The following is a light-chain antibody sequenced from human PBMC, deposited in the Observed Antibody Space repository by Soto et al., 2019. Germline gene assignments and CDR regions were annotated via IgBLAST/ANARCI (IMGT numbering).Light chain of an antibody. CDR3: QQYNNLPET. CDR1: QSVSSN. Sequence: EIVMTQSPATLSVSPGERATLSCRASQSVSSNLAWYQQKPGQAPRLLIYGASTRATGIPARFSGSGSGTECPLTIRRLQSEDFAVYYCQQYNNLPETFGQGTNVEIQ. J-gene: IGKJ1*01. V-gene: IGKV3-15*01. CDR2: GAS.